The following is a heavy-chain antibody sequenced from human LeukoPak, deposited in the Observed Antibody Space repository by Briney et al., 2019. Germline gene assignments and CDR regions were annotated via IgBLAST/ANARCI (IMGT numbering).Heavy chain of an antibody. CDR1: GGSFSGYY. D-gene: IGHD5-18*01. CDR2: INHSGST. Sequence: SETLSLTCAVYGGSFSGYYWSWIRQPPGKGLEWIGEINHSGSTNYNPSLKSRVTISVDTSKNQFSLKLSSVTAADTAVYYCAGSGGCSYGYAFDIWGQGTMVTVSS. CDR3: AGSGGCSYGYAFDI. J-gene: IGHJ3*02. V-gene: IGHV4-34*01.